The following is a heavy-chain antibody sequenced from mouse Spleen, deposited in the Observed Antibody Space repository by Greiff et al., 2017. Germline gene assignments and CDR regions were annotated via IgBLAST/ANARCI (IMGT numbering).Heavy chain of an antibody. J-gene: IGHJ3*01. D-gene: IGHD1-1*02. Sequence: ESGPGLVKPSQSLSLTCSVTGYSITSGYYWNWIRQFPGNKLEWMGYISYDGSNNYNPSLKNRISITRDTSKNQFFLKLNSVTTEDTATYYCASGGGAAWFAYWGQGTLVTVSA. CDR3: ASGGGAAWFAY. V-gene: IGHV3-6*01. CDR2: ISYDGSN. CDR1: GYSITSGYY.